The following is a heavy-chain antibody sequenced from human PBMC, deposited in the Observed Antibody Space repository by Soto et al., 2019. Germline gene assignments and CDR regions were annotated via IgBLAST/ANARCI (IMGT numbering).Heavy chain of an antibody. J-gene: IGHJ4*02. CDR3: VREAYIGYENAIDQ. Sequence: SEPLSRTFAVSGVTISTYYWSWIRQPPEKVLEVIGYNYHSGTTNYNPSLKSRVTISVDTSKNQFSLRVTAVTASDTAIYYCVREAYIGYENAIDQWGQGLLVT. V-gene: IGHV4-59*01. CDR1: GVTISTYY. CDR2: NYHSGTT. D-gene: IGHD5-12*01.